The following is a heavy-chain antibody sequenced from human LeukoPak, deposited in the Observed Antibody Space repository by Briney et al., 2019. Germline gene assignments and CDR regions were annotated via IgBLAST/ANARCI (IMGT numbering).Heavy chain of an antibody. CDR2: ISGSGSSA. CDR1: GFTFSNYA. V-gene: IGHV3-23*01. J-gene: IGHJ4*02. CDR3: AKGREPYGDSRFDY. Sequence: GGSLRLSCAASGFTFSNYAMSWVRQAPGKGLEWVSTISGSGSSAYYADSVKGRFTISRDNSENTLCLQMNSLRVEDTAVYYCAKGREPYGDSRFDYWGQGTLVTVSS. D-gene: IGHD4-17*01.